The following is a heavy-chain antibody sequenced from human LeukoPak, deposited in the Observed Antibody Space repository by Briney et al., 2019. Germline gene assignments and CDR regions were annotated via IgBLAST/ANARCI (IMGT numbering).Heavy chain of an antibody. CDR1: GGSISSGDYY. D-gene: IGHD3-9*01. CDR2: IYYSGST. Sequence: SQTLSLTCTVSGGSISSGDYYWSWIRQPPGKGLEWIGYIYYSGSTYYNPSLKSRVTISLDTSKNQFSLKLSSVTAADTAVYYCAREWGDYDILTGYFDYWGQGTLVTVSS. CDR3: AREWGDYDILTGYFDY. V-gene: IGHV4-30-4*08. J-gene: IGHJ4*02.